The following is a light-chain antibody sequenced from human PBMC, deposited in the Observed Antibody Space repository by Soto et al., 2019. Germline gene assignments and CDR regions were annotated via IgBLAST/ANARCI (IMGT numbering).Light chain of an antibody. Sequence: EIVLTQSPGTLSLSPGESATLSCRASQSVTSNYLAWFQQRPGQAPRLLIYGASIRATGIPDTFSGSGSGTDFTLTISRLEPEDVAVYYCQQYAGSPWTFGRGTKVEIK. CDR3: QQYAGSPWT. V-gene: IGKV3-20*01. CDR1: QSVTSNY. J-gene: IGKJ1*01. CDR2: GAS.